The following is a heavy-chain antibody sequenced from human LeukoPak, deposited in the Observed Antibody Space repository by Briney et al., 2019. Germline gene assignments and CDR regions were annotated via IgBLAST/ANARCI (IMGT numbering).Heavy chain of an antibody. J-gene: IGHJ6*03. CDR2: IYYSGST. Sequence: SETLSLTCTVSGGSISSYYWSWIRRPPGKGLEWIGYIYYSGSTNYNPSLKSRVTISVDTSKNQFSLKLSSVTAADTAVYYCARWRKYYDILTGYSVNYYMDVWGKGTTVTVSS. CDR3: ARWRKYYDILTGYSVNYYMDV. D-gene: IGHD3-9*01. CDR1: GGSISSYY. V-gene: IGHV4-59*01.